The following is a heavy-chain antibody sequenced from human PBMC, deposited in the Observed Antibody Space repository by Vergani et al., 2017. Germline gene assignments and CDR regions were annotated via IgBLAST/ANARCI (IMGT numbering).Heavy chain of an antibody. V-gene: IGHV3-23*01. CDR1: GFTFSSYA. J-gene: IGHJ4*02. D-gene: IGHD2-2*02. Sequence: EVQLLESGGGLVQPGGSLRLSCAASGFTFSSYAMSWVRQAPGKGLEWVSAISGRGGSTYYADSVKGRFTISRDNSKNTLYLQMNRLRAEDTAVYYCAKGAAPKIVVVPAAIFGYWGQGTLVTVSS. CDR3: AKGAAPKIVVVPAAIFGY. CDR2: ISGRGGST.